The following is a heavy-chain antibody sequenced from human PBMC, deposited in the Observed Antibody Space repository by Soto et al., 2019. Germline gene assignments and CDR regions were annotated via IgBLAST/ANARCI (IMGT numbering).Heavy chain of an antibody. Sequence: QVQLVESGGGVVQPGRSLRLSCAVSGFTVSTYGMHWVRQAPGKGLEWVAVISRDGGTKYYADSVKGRFTISRDNSRNTLFVEMNSVRGDDMAVYYCTGEVASGYWGQGTLVTVSS. V-gene: IGHV3-30*03. J-gene: IGHJ4*02. D-gene: IGHD2-8*02. CDR1: GFTVSTYG. CDR3: TGEVASGY. CDR2: ISRDGGTK.